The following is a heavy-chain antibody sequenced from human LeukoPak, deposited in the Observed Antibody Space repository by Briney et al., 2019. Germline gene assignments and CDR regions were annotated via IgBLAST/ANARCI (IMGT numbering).Heavy chain of an antibody. CDR1: GFTFSSYG. Sequence: GGSLRLSCAASGFTFSSYGMHWVRQAPGKGLEWVAFIRYDGSNDYYADSVQGRFTISRDNSKNTLYLHMNSLRAEDTAVYYCARGGSSLYAFDIWGQGTMVTVSS. D-gene: IGHD2-2*01. CDR3: ARGGSSLYAFDI. CDR2: IRYDGSND. J-gene: IGHJ3*02. V-gene: IGHV3-30*02.